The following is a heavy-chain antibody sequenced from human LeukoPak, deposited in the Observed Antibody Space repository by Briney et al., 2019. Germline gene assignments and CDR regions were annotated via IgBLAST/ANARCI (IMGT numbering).Heavy chain of an antibody. D-gene: IGHD3-3*01. CDR2: INPNSGGT. J-gene: IGHJ5*02. CDR3: ARRITIFGAAPRGWFDP. CDR1: GYSFTVYY. Sequence: ASVKVSCKASGYSFTVYYMHWVRQAPGQGLEWMGRINPNSGGTNYAQKFQGRVTMTRDTSISTAYMELSKLRSDDTAVYYCARRITIFGAAPRGWFDPWGQGTLVTVSS. V-gene: IGHV1-2*06.